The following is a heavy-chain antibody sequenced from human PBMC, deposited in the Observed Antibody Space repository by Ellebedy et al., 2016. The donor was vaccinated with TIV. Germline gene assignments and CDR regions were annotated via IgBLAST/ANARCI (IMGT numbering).Heavy chain of an antibody. D-gene: IGHD2-8*02. CDR1: GFTFNTQA. Sequence: GESLKISXVASGFTFNTQAMNWVRQAPGKGLEWVSGISGNGGATYYADSVRGRFTMSRDNSKNIVYLQLNSLRPEDTAIYYCAKDRYGSLSGGLDFWGQGTLVTVSS. CDR2: ISGNGGAT. J-gene: IGHJ4*02. CDR3: AKDRYGSLSGGLDF. V-gene: IGHV3-23*01.